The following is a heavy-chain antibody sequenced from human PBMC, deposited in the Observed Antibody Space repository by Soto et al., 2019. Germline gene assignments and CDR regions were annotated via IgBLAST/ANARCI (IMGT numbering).Heavy chain of an antibody. J-gene: IGHJ3*02. CDR3: AKNWGGYGCSSRAFVI. V-gene: IGHV3-23*01. D-gene: IGHD6-13*01. CDR1: GFTFSSYA. CDR2: ISGSGGST. Sequence: EVQLLESGGGLVQPGGSLRLSCAASGFTFSSYAMSWVRQAPGKGLEWVSAISGSGGSTYYAGSVKGRFTISRDNSKNTLYLQMNGLSAGDTAVYYCAKNWGGYGCSSRAFVIWGKGTMVTVSS.